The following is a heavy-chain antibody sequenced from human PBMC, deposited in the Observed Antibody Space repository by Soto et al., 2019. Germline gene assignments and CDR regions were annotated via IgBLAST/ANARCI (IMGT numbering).Heavy chain of an antibody. D-gene: IGHD2-21*01. CDR3: ARIPPP. CDR2: IYHSGST. J-gene: IGHJ5*02. Sequence: SETLSLTCTVSGGSISSYYWSWIRQPPGKGLEWIGYIYHSGSTYYNPSLKIRVTLSVDSSKNQFSLKVSSVPAADTAVYYCARIPPPWGQGPLVTVSS. V-gene: IGHV4-59*12. CDR1: GGSISSYY.